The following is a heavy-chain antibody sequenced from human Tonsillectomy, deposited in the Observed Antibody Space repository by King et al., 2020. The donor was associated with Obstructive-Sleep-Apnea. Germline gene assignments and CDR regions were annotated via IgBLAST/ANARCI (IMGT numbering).Heavy chain of an antibody. J-gene: IGHJ4*02. CDR1: GYTFTGYY. V-gene: IGHV1-2*04. CDR2: INPNSGGT. Sequence: QLVQSGAEVKKPGASVKVSCKASGYTFTGYYMHWVQQAPGQGLEWMGWINPNSGGTNYAQKFQGWVTMTRDTSISTAYMELSRLRSDDTAVYYCARGPPDYYDSSGYYYYFDYWGQGTLVTVSS. D-gene: IGHD3-22*01. CDR3: ARGPPDYYDSSGYYYYFDY.